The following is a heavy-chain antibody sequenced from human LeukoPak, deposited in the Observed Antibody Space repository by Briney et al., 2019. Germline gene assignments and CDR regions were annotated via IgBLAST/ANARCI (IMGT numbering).Heavy chain of an antibody. CDR1: GFTFSSYA. J-gene: IGHJ4*02. V-gene: IGHV3-23*01. Sequence: GGSLRLSCAASGFTFSSYAMSWVRQAPGKGLEWVSAISGSGGSTYHADSVKGRFTISRDKSKNMVHLQMNSLRAEDTALYYCAKDLGFQLPSYYFDYWGQGTLVTVSS. CDR3: AKDLGFQLPSYYFDY. D-gene: IGHD2-2*01. CDR2: ISGSGGST.